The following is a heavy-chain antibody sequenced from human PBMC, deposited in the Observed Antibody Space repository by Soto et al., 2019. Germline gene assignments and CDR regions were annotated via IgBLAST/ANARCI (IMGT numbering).Heavy chain of an antibody. J-gene: IGHJ6*02. V-gene: IGHV1-2*04. D-gene: IGHD1-7*01. CDR3: AREPGTTYLRYGMDV. Sequence: QVQLVQSGAEVKKPGASVKVSCKASGYTFTGYYMHWVRQAPGQGLEWMGWINPNSGGTNYAQKFQGWVTMTRDTSISTAYMELSRLRSDDTAVYYCAREPGTTYLRYGMDVWGQGTTVTVSS. CDR2: INPNSGGT. CDR1: GYTFTGYY.